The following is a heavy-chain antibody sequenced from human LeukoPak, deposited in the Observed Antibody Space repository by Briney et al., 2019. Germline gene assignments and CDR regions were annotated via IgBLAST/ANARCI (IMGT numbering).Heavy chain of an antibody. CDR2: IKQDGSEK. V-gene: IGHV3-7*03. D-gene: IGHD6-19*01. Sequence: GGSLRLSCAASGFTFSNYWMSWVRQAPGKGLEWVANIKQDGSEKYYVDSVKGRFTISRDNAKNSLYLQMNSLRAEDTALYYCARARGYSSGWYGYYMDVWGKGTTVTVSS. CDR1: GFTFSNYW. CDR3: ARARGYSSGWYGYYMDV. J-gene: IGHJ6*03.